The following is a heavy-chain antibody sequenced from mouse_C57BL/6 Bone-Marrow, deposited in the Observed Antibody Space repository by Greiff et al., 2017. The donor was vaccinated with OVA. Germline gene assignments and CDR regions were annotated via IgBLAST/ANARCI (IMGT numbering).Heavy chain of an antibody. CDR1: GYTFTSYG. V-gene: IGHV1-81*01. CDR3: ARSDALFDY. Sequence: QVHVKQSGAELARPGASVKLSCKASGYTFTSYGISWVKQRTGQGLEWIGEIYPRSGNTYYNEKFKGKATLTADKSSSTAYMELRSLTSEDSAVYFCARSDALFDYWGQGTTLTVSS. J-gene: IGHJ2*01. CDR2: IYPRSGNT.